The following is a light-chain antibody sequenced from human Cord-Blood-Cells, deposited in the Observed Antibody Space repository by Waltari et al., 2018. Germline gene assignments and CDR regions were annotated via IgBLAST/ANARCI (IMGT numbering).Light chain of an antibody. J-gene: IGLJ3*02. CDR3: NSRDSSGNHLV. V-gene: IGLV3-19*01. Sequence: SSELTQDPAVSVALGQTVGHTGQGDSLRSDCESSYQQKPGQAPVLVIYGKNNRPSGIPDRFSGSSSGNTASLTITGAQAEDEADYYCNSRDSSGNHLVFGGGTKLTVL. CDR1: SLRSDC. CDR2: GKN.